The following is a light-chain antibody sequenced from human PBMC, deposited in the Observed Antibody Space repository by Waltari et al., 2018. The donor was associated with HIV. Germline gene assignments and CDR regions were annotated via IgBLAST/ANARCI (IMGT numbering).Light chain of an antibody. CDR1: KPERTS. CDR2: YDK. Sequence: SVLTQPPSVSVAPGMTARITCGGKKPERTSVHWYQQKPGQAPILVIYYDKDRPSGIPERFSGSNSGNTATLTITRVGAGDEADYYCQVWDSSIEQVLFGGGTKLTVL. CDR3: QVWDSSIEQVL. V-gene: IGLV3-21*01. J-gene: IGLJ3*02.